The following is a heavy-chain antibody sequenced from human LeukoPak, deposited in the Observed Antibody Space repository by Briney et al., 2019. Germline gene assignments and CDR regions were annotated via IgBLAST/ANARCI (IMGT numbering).Heavy chain of an antibody. Sequence: SETLSLTCTVSGGSISSYYWSWIRQPPGKGLEWIGYIYYSGSTNYNPSLKSRVTISVDTSKNQSSLKLSSVTAADTAVYYCARDRRYDILTGPRFDYWGQGTLVTVSS. V-gene: IGHV4-59*01. D-gene: IGHD3-9*01. J-gene: IGHJ4*02. CDR3: ARDRRYDILTGPRFDY. CDR1: GGSISSYY. CDR2: IYYSGST.